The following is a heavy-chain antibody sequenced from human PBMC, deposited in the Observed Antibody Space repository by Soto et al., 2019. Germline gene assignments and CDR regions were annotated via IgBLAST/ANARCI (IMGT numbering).Heavy chain of an antibody. CDR1: GYTFTSYD. CDR3: ARAGGARYCSGGSCYFRSYYYYYMDV. J-gene: IGHJ6*03. Sequence: ASVKVSCKASGYTFTSYDINWVRQATGQGLEWMGWMNPNSGNTGYAQKFQGRVTMTRNTSISTAYMELSSLRSEDTAVYYCARAGGARYCSGGSCYFRSYYYYYMDVWGKGTTVTVSS. V-gene: IGHV1-8*01. CDR2: MNPNSGNT. D-gene: IGHD2-15*01.